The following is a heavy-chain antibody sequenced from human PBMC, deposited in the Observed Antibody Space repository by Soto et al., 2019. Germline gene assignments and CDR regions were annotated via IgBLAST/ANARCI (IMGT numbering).Heavy chain of an antibody. Sequence: EVQLLESGGGLVQPGGSLRLSCAASGFTFSSYAMSWVHQAPGKGLEWVSAISGSGGSTYYADSVKGRFTISRDNSKNTLYLQMNSLRAEDTAVYYCAKVPRYCSGGSCFGGYFDYWGQGTLVTVSS. CDR1: GFTFSSYA. CDR3: AKVPRYCSGGSCFGGYFDY. V-gene: IGHV3-23*01. J-gene: IGHJ4*02. CDR2: ISGSGGST. D-gene: IGHD2-15*01.